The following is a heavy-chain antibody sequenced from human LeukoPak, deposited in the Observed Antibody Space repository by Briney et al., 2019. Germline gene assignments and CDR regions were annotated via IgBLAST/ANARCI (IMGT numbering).Heavy chain of an antibody. CDR2: ISWNSGSI. CDR1: GFTFDDYA. J-gene: IGHJ3*02. V-gene: IGHV3-9*01. CDR3: AKDIVEMATIRSAFDI. Sequence: PGRSLRLSCAASGFTFDDYAMHWVRQAPGKGLEWVSGISWNSGSIGYADSVKGRFTISRDNAKNSLYLQMNSLRAEDTALYYCAKDIVEMATIRSAFDIWGQGTMVTVSS. D-gene: IGHD5-24*01.